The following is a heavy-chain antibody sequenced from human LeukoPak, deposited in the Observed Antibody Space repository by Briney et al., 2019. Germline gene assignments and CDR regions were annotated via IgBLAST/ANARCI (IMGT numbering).Heavy chain of an antibody. CDR2: VKSKKDGGTT. V-gene: IGHV3-15*01. J-gene: IGHJ4*02. Sequence: PRGSLRLSCAASGFTFSSYSMNWVRQAPGKGLEWVARVKSKKDGGTTDHAAPVKGRFTVSRDDSKNTLYLQMNSLKTEDTAVYYCTTPDYWGQGTLVTVSS. CDR1: GFTFSSYS. CDR3: TTPDY.